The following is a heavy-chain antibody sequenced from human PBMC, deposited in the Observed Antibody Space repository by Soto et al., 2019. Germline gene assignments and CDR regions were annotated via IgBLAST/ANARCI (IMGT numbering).Heavy chain of an antibody. Sequence: GGSLRLSCAASGFTFSSFAMSWVRQAPGKGLEWVSAVSGSGASTYYADSVKGRFTISRDNSKNTLYLQMNSLRVEDTAVYYCAKRAPSLYYFDYWGQGTLVTVSS. J-gene: IGHJ4*02. D-gene: IGHD2-8*01. V-gene: IGHV3-23*01. CDR3: AKRAPSLYYFDY. CDR1: GFTFSSFA. CDR2: VSGSGAST.